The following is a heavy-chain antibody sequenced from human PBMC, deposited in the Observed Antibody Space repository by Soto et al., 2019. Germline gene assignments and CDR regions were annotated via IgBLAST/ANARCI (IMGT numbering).Heavy chain of an antibody. Sequence: SETLSLTCTVSGGSISGYYWSWIRQAPGQGLEWIGHIYYSGNANYNPSLKSRVTMSVDTSTNHFSLRLTSVTAADTAVYYCARLREYYGGAIDIWGQGTMVTVSS. J-gene: IGHJ3*02. V-gene: IGHV4-59*08. D-gene: IGHD4-17*01. CDR3: ARLREYYGGAIDI. CDR2: IYYSGNA. CDR1: GGSISGYY.